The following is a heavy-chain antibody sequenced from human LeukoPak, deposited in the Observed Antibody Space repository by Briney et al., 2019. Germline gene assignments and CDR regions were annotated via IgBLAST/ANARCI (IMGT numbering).Heavy chain of an antibody. CDR2: IKTDGSEK. CDR1: GFTFSSYW. V-gene: IGHV3-7*03. Sequence: GGSPRLSCEASGFTFSSYWMSWVRQAPGKGLEWVANIKTDGSEKYYVDSVKGRFTISRDNAKNSLYLQMNSLRAEDTAVYYCARSYHYDSSGYWYYYGMDVWGQGTTVTVSS. CDR3: ARSYHYDSSGYWYYYGMDV. D-gene: IGHD3-22*01. J-gene: IGHJ6*02.